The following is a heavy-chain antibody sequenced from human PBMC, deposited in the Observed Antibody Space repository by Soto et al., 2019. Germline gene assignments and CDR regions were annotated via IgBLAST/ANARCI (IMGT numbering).Heavy chain of an antibody. CDR2: ISGTSGRT. V-gene: IGHV3-23*01. D-gene: IGHD6-19*01. Sequence: EVQLLESGGGLVQPGGSLRLSCAASGFTFSSYAMNWVRQAPGKGLEWVSSISGTSGRTYYADSVEGRFTISRDNSKNTLYLQIDSLRAEDTAVYYCAKDEGSGGDYFDYWGQGTLVSVSS. CDR3: AKDEGSGGDYFDY. J-gene: IGHJ4*02. CDR1: GFTFSSYA.